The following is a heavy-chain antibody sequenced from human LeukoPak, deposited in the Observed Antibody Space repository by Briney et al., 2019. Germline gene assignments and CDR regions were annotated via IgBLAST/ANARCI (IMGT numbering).Heavy chain of an antibody. CDR2: ITWNGGST. J-gene: IGHJ5*02. CDR1: GGSISSSNW. Sequence: PSGTLSLTCAVSGGSISSSNWWSWVRQPPGKGLEWVSGITWNGGSTGYADSVEGRFTISRDNAKNSLYLQMNSLRAEDTALYYCARGQQLVRSWGQGTLVTVSS. V-gene: IGHV3-20*04. D-gene: IGHD6-13*01. CDR3: ARGQQLVRS.